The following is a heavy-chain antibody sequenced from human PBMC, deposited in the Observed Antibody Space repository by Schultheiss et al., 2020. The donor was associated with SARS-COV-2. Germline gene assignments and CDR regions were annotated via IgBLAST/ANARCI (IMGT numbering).Heavy chain of an antibody. CDR3: ARVLGYSISPVGAFDI. V-gene: IGHV3-30*01. D-gene: IGHD6-13*01. CDR1: GFTFSNYN. J-gene: IGHJ4*02. Sequence: GGSLRLSCAASGFTFSNYNMHWVRQAPGKGLEWVAVIPYDGSDKIYADSVKGRFTISRDNAKNALYLQMNSLRPDDTAVYYCARVLGYSISPVGAFDIWGQGTLVTVSS. CDR2: IPYDGSDK.